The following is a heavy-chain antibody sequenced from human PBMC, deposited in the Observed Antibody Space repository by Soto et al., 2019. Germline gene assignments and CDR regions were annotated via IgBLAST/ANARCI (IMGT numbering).Heavy chain of an antibody. CDR3: GRQPGHCGSTTSFGYYSVHV. D-gene: IGHD2-2*01. J-gene: IGHJ6*02. CDR1: GGSISSSSYS. CDR2: MYYSGST. V-gene: IGHV4-39*01. Sequence: QLQLQESGPRLVKPSETLSLTCSVSGGSISSSSYSWGWIRQPPGKGLEWIGTMYYSGSTHYNQTLEGRVAISADTPNTQSPLRLSSVPAADTAVYYCGRQPGHCGSTTSFGYYSVHVWGQGTTVTVS.